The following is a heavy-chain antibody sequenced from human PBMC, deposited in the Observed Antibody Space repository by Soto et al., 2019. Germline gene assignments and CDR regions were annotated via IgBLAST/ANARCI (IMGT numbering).Heavy chain of an antibody. J-gene: IGHJ6*02. CDR2: ILPISGTI. CDR3: ARTYYDFWSGPMVAPYYYYGMDV. V-gene: IGHV1-69*13. Sequence: SSVKVSCKASGPTFSNYPMSWVRQAPGQGLEWMGGILPISGTIHLAQKFQGRVTMTADASASTVDEEPITRRSDDRDVYSRARTYYDFWSGPMVAPYYYYGMDVWGQGTRVSVSS. D-gene: IGHD3-3*01. CDR1: GPTFSNYP.